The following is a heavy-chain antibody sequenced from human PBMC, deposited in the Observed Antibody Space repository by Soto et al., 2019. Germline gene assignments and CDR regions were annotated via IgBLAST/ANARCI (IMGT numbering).Heavy chain of an antibody. J-gene: IGHJ3*02. CDR1: GYTFTVYY. CDR3: ARQRKGAAAGPVDAFDI. V-gene: IGHV1-2*02. D-gene: IGHD6-13*01. CDR2: ISPNSGGT. Sequence: QVHLVQSGAEVKKPGASVKVSCKASGYTFTVYYMHWVRQAPGQGLEWMGWISPNSGGTFVAQKFQGRVTMTRDTSVNMAYMELTSLKSDDTAVYYCARQRKGAAAGPVDAFDIWGQGTMVTVSS.